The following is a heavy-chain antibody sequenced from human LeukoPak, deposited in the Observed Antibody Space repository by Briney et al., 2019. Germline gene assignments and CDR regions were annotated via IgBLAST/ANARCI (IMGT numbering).Heavy chain of an antibody. CDR3: ARSNYDFWSGYLMDY. D-gene: IGHD3-3*01. CDR1: GGSISSYY. CDR2: IYYSGST. Sequence: SETLSLTCTVSGGSISSYYWSWIRQPPGKGLEWIGYIYYSGSTNYNPSLKSRVTISVDTPKNQFSLKLSSVTAADTAVYYCARSNYDFWSGYLMDYWGQGTLVTVSS. J-gene: IGHJ4*02. V-gene: IGHV4-59*01.